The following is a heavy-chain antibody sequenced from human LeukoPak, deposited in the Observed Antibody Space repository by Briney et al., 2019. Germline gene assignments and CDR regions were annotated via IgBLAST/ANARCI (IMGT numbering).Heavy chain of an antibody. CDR3: ARDLGYCTNGVCHTRFDY. J-gene: IGHJ4*02. D-gene: IGHD2-8*01. Sequence: SQTLSLTCTVSGGSISSGGYYWSWIRQHPGKGLEWIGYIYYSGSTYYNPSLKSRVTISVDTSKNQFSLKLSSVTAADTAVYYCARDLGYCTNGVCHTRFDYWGQGTLVAVSS. CDR2: IYYSGST. CDR1: GGSISSGGYY. V-gene: IGHV4-31*03.